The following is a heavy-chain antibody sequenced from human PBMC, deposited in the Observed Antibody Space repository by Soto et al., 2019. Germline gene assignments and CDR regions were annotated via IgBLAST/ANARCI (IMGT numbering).Heavy chain of an antibody. Sequence: SVKVSCKASGGTFSSYTISWVRQAPRQGLEWMGRIIPILGIANYAQKFQGRVTITADKSTSTAYMELSSLRSEDTAVYYCDLYGDYDASGDYWGQGTLVTVSS. CDR3: DLYGDYDASGDY. CDR1: GGTFSSYT. V-gene: IGHV1-69*02. J-gene: IGHJ4*02. D-gene: IGHD4-17*01. CDR2: IIPILGIA.